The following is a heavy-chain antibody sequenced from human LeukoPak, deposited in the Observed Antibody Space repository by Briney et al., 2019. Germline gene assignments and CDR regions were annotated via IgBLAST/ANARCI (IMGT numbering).Heavy chain of an antibody. CDR2: IYYSGST. J-gene: IGHJ4*02. CDR3: ASARPTFDTVTFDY. V-gene: IGHV4-59*01. CDR1: GGSISSYY. Sequence: PSETLSLTCTVSGGSISSYYWSWIRHPPGKGMEWVGYIYYSGSTNYNPSPKSRVTISVDTSKNQFSLKLSSVTAADTAVYYCASARPTFDTVTFDYWGQGTLVTVSS. D-gene: IGHD4-17*01.